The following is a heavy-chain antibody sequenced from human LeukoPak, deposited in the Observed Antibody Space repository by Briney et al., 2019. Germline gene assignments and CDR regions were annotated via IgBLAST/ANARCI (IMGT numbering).Heavy chain of an antibody. D-gene: IGHD5-12*01. CDR3: AKDGREWPRSLDY. J-gene: IGHJ4*02. V-gene: IGHV3-23*01. CDR2: ISGSGGST. Sequence: GGSLRLSCAASGFTFSSYGMHWVRQAPGKGLEWVSGISGSGGSTYYADSVKGRFTISRDNSKNTLYLQMNSLRAEDTAVYYCAKDGREWPRSLDYWGQGTLVTVSS. CDR1: GFTFSSYG.